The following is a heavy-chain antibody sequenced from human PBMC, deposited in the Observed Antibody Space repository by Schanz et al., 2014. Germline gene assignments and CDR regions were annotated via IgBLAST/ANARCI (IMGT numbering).Heavy chain of an antibody. D-gene: IGHD2-21*02. J-gene: IGHJ6*03. Sequence: EGQLVESGGGLVQPGGSLRLSCAASGFSFRKSAMSWVRQAPGKGLEWVSALTGSGTTTYYADSVKGRFTISRDNAKNSLYLQMNSLRAEDTAVYYCARPSDSSWYMDVWGKGTTVTVSS. CDR2: LTGSGTTT. CDR1: GFSFRKSA. V-gene: IGHV3-23*04. CDR3: ARPSDSSWYMDV.